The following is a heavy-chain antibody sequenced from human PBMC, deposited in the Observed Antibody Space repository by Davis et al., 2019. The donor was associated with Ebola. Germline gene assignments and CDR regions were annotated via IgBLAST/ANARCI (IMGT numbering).Heavy chain of an antibody. CDR1: GFTFSSYW. J-gene: IGHJ6*02. Sequence: HTGGSLRLSCAASGFTFSSYWIHWVRQAPGKGLVWVSRINSYGSSTSYADSVKGRFTISRDNAKNTLFLQMNSLRAEDTAVYYCAKPLPRLYGMDVWGQGTTVTVSS. CDR3: AKPLPRLYGMDV. CDR2: INSYGSST. V-gene: IGHV3-74*01.